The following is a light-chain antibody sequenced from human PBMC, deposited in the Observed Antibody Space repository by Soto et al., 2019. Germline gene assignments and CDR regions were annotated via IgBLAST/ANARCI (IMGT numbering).Light chain of an antibody. CDR1: SSDVGGYNY. CDR2: NVT. Sequence: QSVLTQPASVSGSPGQSITISCTGTSSDVGGYNYVSWYQQHPGKAPKLMIYNVTSRPSGVSNRFSGSKSGNTASLTISGLQAEDGADDYCSSYTSSNIPYVFGTGTKVTVL. CDR3: SSYTSSNIPYV. V-gene: IGLV2-14*01. J-gene: IGLJ1*01.